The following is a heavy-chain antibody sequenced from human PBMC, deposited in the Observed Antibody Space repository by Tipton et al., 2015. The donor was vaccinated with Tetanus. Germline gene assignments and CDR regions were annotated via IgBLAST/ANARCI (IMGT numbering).Heavy chain of an antibody. D-gene: IGHD6-6*01. V-gene: IGHV4-31*03. CDR2: IYYSGST. Sequence: TLSLTCTVSGDSIDGGFKNWGWIRQQPGKGPEWIGYIYYSGSTHYNPSLKGRVTMSVDTSKNQFSLKLSSVTAADTAVYYCARDQGGGRVVRLNWFDPWGQGILVTVSS. CDR3: ARDQGGGRVVRLNWFDP. J-gene: IGHJ5*02. CDR1: GDSIDGGFKN.